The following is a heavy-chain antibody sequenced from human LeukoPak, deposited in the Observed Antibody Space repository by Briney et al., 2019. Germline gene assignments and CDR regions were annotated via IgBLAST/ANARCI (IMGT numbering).Heavy chain of an antibody. V-gene: IGHV3-23*01. Sequence: PGGSLRLSCAASGFTFSSYAMSWARQAPGKGLEWVSAISGSGGSTYYADSVKGRFTISRDNSKNTLYLQINSLRAEDTAVYYCAKDLEGYGSGSFDYWGQGTLVTVSS. J-gene: IGHJ4*02. D-gene: IGHD3-10*01. CDR2: ISGSGGST. CDR1: GFTFSSYA. CDR3: AKDLEGYGSGSFDY.